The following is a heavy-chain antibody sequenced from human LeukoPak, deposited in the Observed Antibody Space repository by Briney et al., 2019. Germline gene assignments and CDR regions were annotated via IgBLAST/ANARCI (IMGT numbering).Heavy chain of an antibody. Sequence: GGSLRLSCAASGFTVSSNYMSWVRQAPGKGLEWVSVIYSGGSTYYADSVKGRFTISRDNAKNSLYLQMNSLRAEDTAVYYCASLPTVTKVFDYWGQGTLVTVSS. V-gene: IGHV3-53*01. CDR3: ASLPTVTKVFDY. J-gene: IGHJ4*02. CDR1: GFTVSSNY. CDR2: IYSGGST. D-gene: IGHD4-17*01.